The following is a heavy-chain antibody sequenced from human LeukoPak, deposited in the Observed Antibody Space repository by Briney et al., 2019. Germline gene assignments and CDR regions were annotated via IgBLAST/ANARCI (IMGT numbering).Heavy chain of an antibody. CDR1: GGSISSSSYY. D-gene: IGHD2-8*02. J-gene: IGHJ5*02. Sequence: PSETLSLTCTVSGGSISSSSYYWGWIRQPPGKGLEWIGEINHSGSTNYNPSLKGRVTISVDTSKNQFSLKLSSVTAADTAVSYCARGFQPLVANWFDPWGQGTLVTVSS. CDR2: INHSGST. V-gene: IGHV4-39*07. CDR3: ARGFQPLVANWFDP.